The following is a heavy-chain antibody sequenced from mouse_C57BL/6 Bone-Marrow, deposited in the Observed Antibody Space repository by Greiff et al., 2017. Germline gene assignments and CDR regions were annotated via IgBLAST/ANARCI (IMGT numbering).Heavy chain of an antibody. J-gene: IGHJ3*01. CDR3: AREGWFPTGWFAY. V-gene: IGHV1-50*01. Sequence: QVQLQQPGAELVKPGASVKLSCKASGYTFTSYWMQWVKQRPGQGLEWIGEIDPSDSYTNYNQKFKGKATLTVDTSSSTAYMQLSSLTSEDSAVYYWAREGWFPTGWFAYWGQGTLVTVSA. CDR1: GYTFTSYW. CDR2: IDPSDSYT. D-gene: IGHD2-3*01.